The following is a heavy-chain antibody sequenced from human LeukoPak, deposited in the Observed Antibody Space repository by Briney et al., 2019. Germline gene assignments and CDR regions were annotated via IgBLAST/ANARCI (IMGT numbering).Heavy chain of an antibody. V-gene: IGHV3-53*01. D-gene: IGHD3-3*01. CDR1: GFTVSSND. CDR2: IYSGGST. Sequence: GGSLRLSCAASGFTVSSNDMSWVRQAPGKGLECISVIYSGGSTDYADSVKGRFTISRDNAKNSLYLLMNSLRAEDTAVYYCARAYYDFWSALPDYWGQGTLVTVSS. CDR3: ARAYYDFWSALPDY. J-gene: IGHJ4*02.